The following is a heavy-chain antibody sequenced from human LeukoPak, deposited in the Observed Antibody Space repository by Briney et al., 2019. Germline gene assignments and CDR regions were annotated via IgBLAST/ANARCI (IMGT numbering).Heavy chain of an antibody. Sequence: SETLSLTCTVSGGSISSYYWSWIRQPPGKGLEWIGYIYYSGSTNYNPSLKSRVTISVDTSENQFSLKLSSVTAADTAVYYCARGGSYYTHFDYWGQGTLVTVSS. CDR2: IYYSGST. D-gene: IGHD1-26*01. V-gene: IGHV4-59*01. CDR1: GGSISSYY. CDR3: ARGGSYYTHFDY. J-gene: IGHJ4*02.